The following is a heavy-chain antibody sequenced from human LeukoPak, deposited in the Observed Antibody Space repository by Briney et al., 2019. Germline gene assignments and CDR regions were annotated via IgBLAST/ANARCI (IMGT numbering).Heavy chain of an antibody. CDR3: ARDYLGAAAIGYFDY. CDR1: GFTFSSYW. Sequence: GGSLRLSCVASGFTFSSYWTHWVRQDPRKGLVWVSRICGDGRNINYADSVRGRFTISRDNAKNTLYLQMNTLRAEDTAVYYCARDYLGAAAIGYFDYWGQGTLVTVSS. J-gene: IGHJ4*02. V-gene: IGHV3-74*01. D-gene: IGHD6-13*01. CDR2: ICGDGRNI.